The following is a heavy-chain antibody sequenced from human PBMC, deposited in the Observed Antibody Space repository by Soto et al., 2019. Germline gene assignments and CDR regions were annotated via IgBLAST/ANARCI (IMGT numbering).Heavy chain of an antibody. CDR3: ASHSSSWYPNFYYYYYGMDV. CDR1: GFTVSSNY. D-gene: IGHD6-13*01. CDR2: IYSGGST. J-gene: IGHJ6*02. V-gene: IGHV3-53*01. Sequence: PGGSLRLSCAASGFTVSSNYMSWVRQAPGKGLEWVSVIYSGGSTYYADSVKGRFTISRDNSKNTLYLQMNSLRAEDTAVYYCASHSSSWYPNFYYYYYGMDVWGPGTTVTVSS.